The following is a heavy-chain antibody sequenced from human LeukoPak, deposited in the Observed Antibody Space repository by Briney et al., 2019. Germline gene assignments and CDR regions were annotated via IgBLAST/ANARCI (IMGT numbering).Heavy chain of an antibody. V-gene: IGHV1-2*02. CDR3: ARGLLAARPGRWLFDP. D-gene: IGHD6-6*01. CDR1: GYTFTGYY. J-gene: IGHJ5*02. CDR2: INPNSGGT. Sequence: ASVKVSCKASGYTFTGYYMHWVRQAPGQGREWMGWINPNSGGTNYAQKFQGRVTMTRDTSISTAYMELSRLRSDDTAVYYCARGLLAARPGRWLFDPWGQGTLVTVSS.